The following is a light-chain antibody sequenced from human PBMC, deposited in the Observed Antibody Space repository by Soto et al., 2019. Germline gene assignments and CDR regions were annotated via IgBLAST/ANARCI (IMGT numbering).Light chain of an antibody. V-gene: IGKV3-11*01. J-gene: IGKJ4*01. CDR2: DAS. CDR1: QSVGSY. CDR3: QQRSNWPLT. Sequence: EIVLTQSPATLSLSPGERATLSCRASQSVGSYLAWYQQKPGQAPRLLIYDASNSATGIPARFSGSGSGTDFTLTISSLAPEDFAVYYCQQRSNWPLTFGGGTKVEIK.